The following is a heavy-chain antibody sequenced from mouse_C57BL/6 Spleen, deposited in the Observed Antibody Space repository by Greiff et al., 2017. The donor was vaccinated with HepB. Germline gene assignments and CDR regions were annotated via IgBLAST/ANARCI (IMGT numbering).Heavy chain of an antibody. J-gene: IGHJ2*01. CDR3: ARWTTVVEYYFDY. CDR1: GYAFSSSW. Sequence: QVQLQQSGPELVKPGASVKISCKASGYAFSSSWMNWVKQRPGKGLEWIGRIYPGDGDTNYNGKFKGKATLTADKSSSTAYMQLSSLTSEDSAVYFGARWTTVVEYYFDYWGQGTTLTVSS. V-gene: IGHV1-82*01. D-gene: IGHD1-1*01. CDR2: IYPGDGDT.